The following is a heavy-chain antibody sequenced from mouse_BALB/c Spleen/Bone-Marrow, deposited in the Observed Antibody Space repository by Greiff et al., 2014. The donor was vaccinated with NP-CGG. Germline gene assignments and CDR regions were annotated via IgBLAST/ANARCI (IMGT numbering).Heavy chain of an antibody. CDR2: ISYSGNT. J-gene: IGHJ2*01. CDR1: GYSITSDYA. CDR3: ARYDYDGVDY. V-gene: IGHV3-2*02. Sequence: EVKLEESGPGLVKPSQSLSLTCTATGYSITSDYAWNWIRQFPGNKLEWMGYISYSGNTSYNPSLKSRISITRDTSKNQFFLQLNSVTTEDTATYYCARYDYDGVDYWGQGTTLTVSS. D-gene: IGHD2-4*01.